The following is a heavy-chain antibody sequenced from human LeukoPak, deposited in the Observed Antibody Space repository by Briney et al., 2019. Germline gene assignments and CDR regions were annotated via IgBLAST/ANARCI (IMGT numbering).Heavy chain of an antibody. Sequence: SGGSLRLSCAASGFTFSSYSMNWVRQAPGKGLEWVSYISSSSSTIYYADSVKGRFTISRDNAKNSLYLQMNSLRAEDTAVYYCAREGICSSTSCYQSHYYYYMTSGAKGPRSPSP. CDR1: GFTFSSYS. CDR2: ISSSSSTI. CDR3: AREGICSSTSCYQSHYYYYMTS. J-gene: IGHJ6*03. D-gene: IGHD2-2*01. V-gene: IGHV3-48*01.